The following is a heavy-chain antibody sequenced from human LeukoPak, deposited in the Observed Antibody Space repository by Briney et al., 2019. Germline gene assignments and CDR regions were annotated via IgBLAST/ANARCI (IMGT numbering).Heavy chain of an antibody. CDR2: ISNIGDVT. V-gene: IGHV3-23*01. Sequence: SGGSLRLSCAASGFTFSTYAMGWVRQAPGKGLEWVSSISNIGDVTYYADSVKGRFTISRDNSKNTLYLQMNSLRAEDTAVYYCAKDKHHCGTTTCSLYFFDHWGQGTLVTVSS. CDR1: GFTFSTYA. D-gene: IGHD2-2*01. CDR3: AKDKHHCGTTTCSLYFFDH. J-gene: IGHJ4*02.